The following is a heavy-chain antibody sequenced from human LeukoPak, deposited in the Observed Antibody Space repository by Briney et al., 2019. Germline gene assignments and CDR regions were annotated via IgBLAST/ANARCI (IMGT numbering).Heavy chain of an antibody. Sequence: SETLSLTCAVSGYSISSGYYWGWVRQAPGKGLEWIGIIYHTGSTDYNPSLKSRLTISVDMSKNQFSLNLRSVTAADTAVYYCARDKDDYVWGTYRWWGQGMLVTVSS. CDR3: ARDKDDYVWGTYRW. CDR2: IYHTGST. D-gene: IGHD3-16*02. J-gene: IGHJ4*02. V-gene: IGHV4-38-2*01. CDR1: GYSISSGYY.